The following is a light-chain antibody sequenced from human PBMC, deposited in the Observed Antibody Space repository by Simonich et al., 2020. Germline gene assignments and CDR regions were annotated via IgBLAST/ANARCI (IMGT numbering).Light chain of an antibody. CDR3: SSYTSSSTLVV. Sequence: QSALTQPASVSGSPGQSITISCTGTSRDVGGYNYVSWYQQHPGKAPKLMIYEVSKRPSGVPDRFSGSKSGNTASLTVSGLQAEDEADYYCSSYTSSSTLVVFGGGTKLTVL. CDR2: EVS. V-gene: IGLV2-14*01. J-gene: IGLJ2*01. CDR1: SRDVGGYNY.